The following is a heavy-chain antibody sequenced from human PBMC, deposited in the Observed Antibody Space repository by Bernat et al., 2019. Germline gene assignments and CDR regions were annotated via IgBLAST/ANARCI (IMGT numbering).Heavy chain of an antibody. V-gene: IGHV4-34*01. CDR2: RKKRGST. CDR3: ARERLNYEFWSGPRGVLDY. Sequence: GKGKKGGEGKGKGEEKEELTCAGEGGAVSGHEGRRIRQPPGKGREGRGERKKRGSTNYNPSLKSRVTTSVDTSKNQFSLKLSSVTAADTAVYYCARERLNYEFWSGPRGVLDYWGQGTLVTVSS. J-gene: IGHJ4*02. D-gene: IGHD3-3*01. CDR1: GGAVSGHE.